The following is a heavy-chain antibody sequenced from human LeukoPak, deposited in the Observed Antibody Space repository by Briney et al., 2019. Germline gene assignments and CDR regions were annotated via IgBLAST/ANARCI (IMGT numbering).Heavy chain of an antibody. CDR3: TRGEEMATITTTLDFDY. D-gene: IGHD5-24*01. CDR2: IRSKAYGGTT. CDR1: GFTFGDYA. V-gene: IGHV3-49*04. J-gene: IGHJ4*02. Sequence: PGGSLRLSCTASGFTFGDYAMSWVRQAPGKGLEWVGFIRSKAYGGTTEYAASVKARFTISRDDSKSIAYLQMNSLKTEDTAVYYCTRGEEMATITTTLDFDYWGQGTLVTVSS.